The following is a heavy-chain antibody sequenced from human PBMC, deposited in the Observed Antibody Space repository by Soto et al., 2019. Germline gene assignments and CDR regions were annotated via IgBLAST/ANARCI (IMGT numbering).Heavy chain of an antibody. Sequence: PGESLKISCKGSGYSFTSYWIGWVRQMPGKGLEWMGIIYPGDSDTRYSPSFQGQVTISADKSISTAYLQWSSLKASDTAMYYCARDGCGGDCYISPYYYYGMDVWGQGTTVTVSS. D-gene: IGHD2-21*02. CDR1: GYSFTSYW. CDR3: ARDGCGGDCYISPYYYYGMDV. V-gene: IGHV5-51*01. CDR2: IYPGDSDT. J-gene: IGHJ6*02.